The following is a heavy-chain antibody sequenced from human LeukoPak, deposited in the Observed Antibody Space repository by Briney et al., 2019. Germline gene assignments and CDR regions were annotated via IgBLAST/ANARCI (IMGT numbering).Heavy chain of an antibody. V-gene: IGHV1-2*02. Sequence: ASVTVSCKASGYTFTGYYMHWVRQAPGQGLEWMGWINPNSGGTNYAQKFQGRVTMTRDTSISTAYMELSRLRSDDTAVYYCARDDVAVPAAIRYWGQGTLVTVSS. J-gene: IGHJ4*02. D-gene: IGHD2-2*01. CDR3: ARDDVAVPAAIRY. CDR1: GYTFTGYY. CDR2: INPNSGGT.